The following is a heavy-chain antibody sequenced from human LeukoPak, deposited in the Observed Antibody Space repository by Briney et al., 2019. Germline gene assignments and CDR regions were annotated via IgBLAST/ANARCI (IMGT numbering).Heavy chain of an antibody. J-gene: IGHJ4*02. D-gene: IGHD5-12*01. CDR2: IRYDGSNK. CDR1: GFTFSSCA. CDR3: AKDLRGTASHCDY. V-gene: IGHV3-30*02. Sequence: GGSLRLSCAASGFTFSSCALHWVRQAPGKGLEWVAFIRYDGSNKYYADSVKGRFTISRDNSKNTLYLEMNSLRADDTAVYYCAKDLRGTASHCDYWGQGTLVTVSP.